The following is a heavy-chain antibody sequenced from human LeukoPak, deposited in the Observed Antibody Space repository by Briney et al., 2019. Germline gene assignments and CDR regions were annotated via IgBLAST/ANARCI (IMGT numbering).Heavy chain of an antibody. CDR3: ARAMFYYDSSGYYAWFDP. CDR2: MNSISGNT. V-gene: IGHV1-8*01. J-gene: IGHJ5*02. CDR1: GYTFTTYD. Sequence: PGASVTVSCKASGYTFTTYDINWVRQAPGQGLEWMGWMNSISGNTGYAQKFQGRVTITRDTSISTAYMELSSLRSEDTAVYYCARAMFYYDSSGYYAWFDPWGQGTLVTVSS. D-gene: IGHD3-22*01.